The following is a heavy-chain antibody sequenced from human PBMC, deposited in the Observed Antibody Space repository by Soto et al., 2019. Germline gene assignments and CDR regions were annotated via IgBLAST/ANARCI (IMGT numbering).Heavy chain of an antibody. Sequence: LRLSCAASGFTVSSNYMSWVRQAPGKRLEWVSVIYSGGSTYYADSVKGRFTISRDNSKNTLYLQMNSLRAEDTAVYYCARGHLAYCGGDCFTDHAFDIWGQGTMVTVSS. CDR3: ARGHLAYCGGDCFTDHAFDI. J-gene: IGHJ3*02. CDR1: GFTVSSNY. D-gene: IGHD2-21*02. CDR2: IYSGGST. V-gene: IGHV3-53*01.